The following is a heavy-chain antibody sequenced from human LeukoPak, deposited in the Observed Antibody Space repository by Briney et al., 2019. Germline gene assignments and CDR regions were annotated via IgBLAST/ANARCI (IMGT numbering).Heavy chain of an antibody. Sequence: SETLSLTCNVSGYSISNGFYWGWIRQPPGKGLEWIGSIYYSGSTYYKTSLKSRVTVSVDTSKNQFSLKLSSVTAADTAVYYCARDKGDYDAFDIWGQGTMVTVSS. J-gene: IGHJ3*02. CDR3: ARDKGDYDAFDI. V-gene: IGHV4-38-2*02. D-gene: IGHD4-17*01. CDR1: GYSISNGFY. CDR2: IYYSGST.